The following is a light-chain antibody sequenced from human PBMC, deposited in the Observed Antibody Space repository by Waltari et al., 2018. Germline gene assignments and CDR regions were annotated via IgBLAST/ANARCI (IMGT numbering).Light chain of an antibody. CDR1: QNILYSSSNKNY. Sequence: DIVMTQSPDSLAVSLGERATINCKSSQNILYSSSNKNYLAWYQQKPGQAPKLLIHWASTRESGFPDRFSGSGSVTDFTLTISSLQAEDVAVYYCQQYYTTPLTFGGGTKVEIK. CDR3: QQYYTTPLT. V-gene: IGKV4-1*01. J-gene: IGKJ4*01. CDR2: WAS.